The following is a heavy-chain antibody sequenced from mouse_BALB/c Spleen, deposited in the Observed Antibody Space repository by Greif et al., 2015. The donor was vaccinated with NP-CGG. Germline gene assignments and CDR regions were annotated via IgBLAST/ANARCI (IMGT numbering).Heavy chain of an antibody. Sequence: VQLKESGAELVKPGASVKLSCTASGFNIKDTYMHWVKQRPEQGLEWIGRIDPANGNTKYDPKFQGKATITADTSSNTAYLQLSSLTSEDTAVYYCARDPMGRYGGYAMDYWGQGTSVTASS. D-gene: IGHD2-14*01. CDR3: ARDPMGRYGGYAMDY. V-gene: IGHV14-3*02. CDR2: IDPANGNT. CDR1: GFNIKDTY. J-gene: IGHJ4*01.